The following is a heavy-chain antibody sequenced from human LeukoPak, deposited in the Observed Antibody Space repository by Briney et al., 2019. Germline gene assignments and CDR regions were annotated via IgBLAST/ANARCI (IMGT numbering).Heavy chain of an antibody. CDR3: ARVRSGSYYSEYFQH. Sequence: GGSLRLSCAASGFTFSSYSMNWVRQAPGKGLEWVSSISSSSSYIYYADSVKGRFTISRDNAKNSLYLQMNSLRAEDTAVYYCARVRSGSYYSEYFQHWGQGTLVTVSS. J-gene: IGHJ1*01. CDR1: GFTFSSYS. V-gene: IGHV3-21*01. CDR2: ISSSSSYI. D-gene: IGHD1-26*01.